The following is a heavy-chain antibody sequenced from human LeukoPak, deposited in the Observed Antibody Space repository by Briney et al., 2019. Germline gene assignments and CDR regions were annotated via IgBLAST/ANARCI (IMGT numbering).Heavy chain of an antibody. CDR1: GGTFSSYA. Sequence: ASVKVSCKASGGTFSSYAISWVRQAPGQGLEWMGWINPNSGGTNYAQKFQGRVTMTRDTSISTAYMELSRLRSDDTAVYYCARDQTGNYYGSGSSRYYYYMDVWGKGTTVTISS. J-gene: IGHJ6*03. CDR2: INPNSGGT. V-gene: IGHV1-2*02. D-gene: IGHD3-10*01. CDR3: ARDQTGNYYGSGSSRYYYYMDV.